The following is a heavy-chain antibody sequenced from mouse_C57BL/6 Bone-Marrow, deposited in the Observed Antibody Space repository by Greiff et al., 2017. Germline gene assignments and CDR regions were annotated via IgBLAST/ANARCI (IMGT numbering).Heavy chain of an antibody. Sequence: EVQLVESGGDLVKPGGSLKLSCAASGFTFSSYGMSWVRQTPDKRLEWVATISSGGSYTYYPDSVKGRITISRDNAKNTLYLQMSSLKSEDTAMYYCARQGTGTDYWGQGTTLTVSA. CDR2: ISSGGSYT. D-gene: IGHD4-1*01. CDR1: GFTFSSYG. J-gene: IGHJ2*01. CDR3: ARQGTGTDY. V-gene: IGHV5-6*01.